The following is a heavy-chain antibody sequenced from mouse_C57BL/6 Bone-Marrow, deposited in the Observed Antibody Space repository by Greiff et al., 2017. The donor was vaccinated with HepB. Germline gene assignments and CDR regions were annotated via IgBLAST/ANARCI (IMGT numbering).Heavy chain of an antibody. V-gene: IGHV2-2*01. CDR2: IWSGGST. CDR1: GFSLTSYG. CDR3: ARTGYYYGSSYVDWFAY. D-gene: IGHD1-1*01. J-gene: IGHJ3*01. Sequence: VKLQESGPGLVQPSQSLSITCTVSGFSLTSYGVHWVRQSPGKGLEWLGVIWSGGSTDYNAAFISRLSISKDNSKSQVFFKMNSLQADDTAIYYCARTGYYYGSSYVDWFAYWGQGTLVTVSA.